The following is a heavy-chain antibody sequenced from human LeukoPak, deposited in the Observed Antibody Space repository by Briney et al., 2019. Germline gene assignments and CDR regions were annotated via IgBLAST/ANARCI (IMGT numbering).Heavy chain of an antibody. CDR1: GGTFSSYA. CDR2: IIPIFGTA. Sequence: ASVKVSCKASGGTFSSYAISWVRRAPGQGLEWMGRIIPIFGTANYAQKFQGRVTITTDESTSTAYMELSSLRSEDTAVYYCARGYYDYVWGSYRSNKDDAFDIWGQGTMVTVSS. CDR3: ARGYYDYVWGSYRSNKDDAFDI. J-gene: IGHJ3*02. D-gene: IGHD3-16*02. V-gene: IGHV1-69*05.